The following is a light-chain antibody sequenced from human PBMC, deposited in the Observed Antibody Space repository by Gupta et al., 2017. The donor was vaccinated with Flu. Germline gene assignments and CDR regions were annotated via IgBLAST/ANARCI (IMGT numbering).Light chain of an antibody. CDR1: DSNIGSNT. CDR2: GNN. CDR3: AAWEDSLSGHYV. Sequence: VLAQPPSASGPPGQRVTIPCSGSDSNIGSNTVNWYQQVPGTSPKLLIYGNNQRPSGVPDRFAGSKSGTSASLAISGLQSEDEADYYCAAWEDSLSGHYVFGTGTKVTVL. J-gene: IGLJ1*01. V-gene: IGLV1-44*01.